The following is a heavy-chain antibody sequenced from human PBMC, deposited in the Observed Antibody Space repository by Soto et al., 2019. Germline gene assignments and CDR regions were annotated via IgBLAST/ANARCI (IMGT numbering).Heavy chain of an antibody. D-gene: IGHD3-9*01. J-gene: IGHJ2*01. CDR1: GFTFSSYS. CDR3: ARELRYFDWYDDL. V-gene: IGHV3-48*01. CDR2: ISSSSSTI. Sequence: PGGSLRLSCAASGFTFSSYSMNWVRQAPGKGLEWVSYISSSSSTIYYADSVKGRFTISRDNAKNSLYLQMNSLRAEDTAVYYCARELRYFDWYDDLWGRGTLVTVSS.